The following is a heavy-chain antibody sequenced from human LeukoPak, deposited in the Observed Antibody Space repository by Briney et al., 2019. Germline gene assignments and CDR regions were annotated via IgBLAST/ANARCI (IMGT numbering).Heavy chain of an antibody. Sequence: SETLSLTCTVSGGSISSGSYYWSWIRQPAGKGLEWIGRIYTSGSTNYNPSLKSRVTISVDTSKNQFSLKLSSVTAADTAVYYCARGSPAAIFPFDYWGQGTLVTVSS. D-gene: IGHD2-2*01. CDR1: GGSISSGSYY. CDR2: IYTSGST. J-gene: IGHJ4*02. V-gene: IGHV4-61*02. CDR3: ARGSPAAIFPFDY.